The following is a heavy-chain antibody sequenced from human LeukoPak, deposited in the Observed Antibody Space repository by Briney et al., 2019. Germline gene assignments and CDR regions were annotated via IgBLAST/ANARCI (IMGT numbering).Heavy chain of an antibody. CDR2: ISGSGGST. D-gene: IGHD3-10*01. V-gene: IGHV3-23*01. Sequence: PGGSLRLSCAASGFTFSSYAMSWVRQAPGKGLEWVSAISGSGGSTYYADSVKGRFTISRDNSKNTLYLRMNSLRAEDTAVYYCAKDATPYGSGRHYFDYWGQGTLVTVSS. CDR3: AKDATPYGSGRHYFDY. J-gene: IGHJ4*02. CDR1: GFTFSSYA.